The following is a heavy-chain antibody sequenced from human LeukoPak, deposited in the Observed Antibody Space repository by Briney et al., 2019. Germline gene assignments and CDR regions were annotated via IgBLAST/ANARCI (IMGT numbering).Heavy chain of an antibody. CDR1: GFTFTGYD. J-gene: IGHJ4*02. CDR2: ITVASHTI. CDR3: ARDWNRAAIDY. D-gene: IGHD1-1*01. V-gene: IGHV3-48*03. Sequence: GGSLRLSCVGSGFTFTGYDLYWVRQAPGEALEWVAFITVASHTIYYTDSVKGRFTISRDNTKKSIFLQMDSLGGDDTAVYYCARDWNRAAIDYWGQGTLVTVSS.